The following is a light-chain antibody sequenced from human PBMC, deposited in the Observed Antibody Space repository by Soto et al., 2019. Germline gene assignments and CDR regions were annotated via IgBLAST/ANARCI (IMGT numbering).Light chain of an antibody. V-gene: IGKV3D-15*01. Sequence: EVVMTQSPATLSVSAGERATLSCRASQSVGSHLAWYQQKPGQAPRLVFYGGSTRATGIPARFSGSGSGTDFTLTINSLQSEDFAVYYCQQYNNWPLTFGGGTEVEVK. J-gene: IGKJ4*01. CDR1: QSVGSH. CDR3: QQYNNWPLT. CDR2: GGS.